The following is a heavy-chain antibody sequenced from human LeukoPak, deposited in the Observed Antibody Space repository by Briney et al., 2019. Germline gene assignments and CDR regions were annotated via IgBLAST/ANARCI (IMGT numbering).Heavy chain of an antibody. J-gene: IGHJ4*02. D-gene: IGHD6-6*01. CDR1: GFTFRTYW. CDR3: VRVGEYDSSSRLGY. V-gene: IGHV3-74*01. Sequence: PGGSLRLSCAASGFTFRTYWMHWVRQAPGKGPVWVSRINSDGSSTNYAGSVKGRFTISRDNAKNTLYLQMNSLRAEDTAVYYCVRVGEYDSSSRLGYWGQGTLVTVSS. CDR2: INSDGSST.